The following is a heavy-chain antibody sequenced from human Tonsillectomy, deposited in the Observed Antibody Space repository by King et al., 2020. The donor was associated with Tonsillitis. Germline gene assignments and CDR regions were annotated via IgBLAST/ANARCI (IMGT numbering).Heavy chain of an antibody. CDR1: GFTFSSYE. V-gene: IGHV3-48*03. J-gene: IGHJ4*02. D-gene: IGHD4-17*01. CDR2: ISSSGSTI. Sequence: EVQLVESGGGWVQPGGSLRLSCAASGFTFSSYEINWVRQAPGKGLEWVSYISSSGSTIYYADSVKGRFTISRDNAKNSVYLQMNSLRAEDTAVYYCARERIYGDYMDNWGQGTLVTVSS. CDR3: ARERIYGDYMDN.